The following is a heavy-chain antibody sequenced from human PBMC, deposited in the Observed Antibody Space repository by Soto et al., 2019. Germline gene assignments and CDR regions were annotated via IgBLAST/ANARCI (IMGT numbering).Heavy chain of an antibody. CDR2: LGAADDP. D-gene: IGHD2-15*01. CDR1: AFTLSAYD. Sequence: EVQLVESGGDVVQPGGSLRLSCAASAFTLSAYDMHWVRQPNGKGLEWVSALGAADDPYYLGSVKGRFTISRENAKSSIDPQVNHLRARDTALYYCPRAPSRRLPRRADYFYAIDVLRQATTLTVSS. CDR3: PRAPSRRLPRRADYFYAIDV. V-gene: IGHV3-13*05. J-gene: IGHJ6*02.